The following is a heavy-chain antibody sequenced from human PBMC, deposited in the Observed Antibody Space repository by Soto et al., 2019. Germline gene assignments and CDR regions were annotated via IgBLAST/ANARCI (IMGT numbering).Heavy chain of an antibody. J-gene: IGHJ5*02. Sequence: VKVSCKASGGTFSTYTFSWVRQAPGQGLEWMGRIIPIFGTPYYAQKFQGRVTITADKSTSTVYMELSSLGSDDTAVYFCARGLECRGYCLDKPTWFGPWGQGTLVTVSS. CDR3: ARGLECRGYCLDKPTWFGP. CDR1: GGTFSTYT. CDR2: IIPIFGTP. D-gene: IGHD2-15*01. V-gene: IGHV1-69*06.